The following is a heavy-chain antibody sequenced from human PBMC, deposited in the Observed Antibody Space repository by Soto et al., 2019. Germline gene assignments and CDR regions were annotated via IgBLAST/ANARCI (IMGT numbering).Heavy chain of an antibody. V-gene: IGHV3-15*01. Sequence: GGSLRLSCAASGFTFSNAWMSWVRQAPGKGLEWVGRIKSKTDGGTTDYAAPVKGRFTISRDDSKTTLYLQMNSLKTEDTAVYYCTTSTHDYGDYEYFQHWGQGTLVTVSS. CDR3: TTSTHDYGDYEYFQH. CDR2: IKSKTDGGTT. CDR1: GFTFSNAW. D-gene: IGHD4-17*01. J-gene: IGHJ1*01.